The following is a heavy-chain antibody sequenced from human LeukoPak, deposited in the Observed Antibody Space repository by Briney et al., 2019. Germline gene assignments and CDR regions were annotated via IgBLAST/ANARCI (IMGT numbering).Heavy chain of an antibody. CDR2: IYYSGST. CDR1: GGSISSYY. Sequence: PSETLSLTCTVSGGSISSYYWSWIRQPPGKGLEWIGYIYYSGSTNYNPSLKSRVTISVGTSKNQFSLKLSSVTAADTAVYYCAREGLHGAFDIWGQGTMVTVSS. CDR3: AREGLHGAFDI. J-gene: IGHJ3*02. V-gene: IGHV4-59*01.